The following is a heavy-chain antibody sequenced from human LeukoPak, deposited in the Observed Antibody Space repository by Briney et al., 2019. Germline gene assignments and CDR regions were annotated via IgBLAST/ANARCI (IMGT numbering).Heavy chain of an antibody. D-gene: IGHD3-22*01. J-gene: IGHJ4*02. CDR3: TSRYYDSSGYYYN. CDR1: GFTFSGSA. Sequence: PGGSLRLSCAASGFTFSGSAMHWVRQASGKGLEWVGRIRSKANSYATAYAASVKGRFTISRDDSKNTAYLQMNSPKTEDTAVYYCTSRYYDSSGYYYNWGQGTLVTVSS. V-gene: IGHV3-73*01. CDR2: IRSKANSYAT.